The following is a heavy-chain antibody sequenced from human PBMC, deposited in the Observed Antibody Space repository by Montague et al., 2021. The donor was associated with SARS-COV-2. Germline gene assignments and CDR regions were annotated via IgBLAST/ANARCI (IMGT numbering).Heavy chain of an antibody. V-gene: IGHV4-34*01. CDR3: ARGQVTIVGVLIMLPSAGALDI. D-gene: IGHD3-3*01. CDR1: GGSFSGYY. J-gene: IGHJ3*02. Sequence: SETLSLTCAVYGGSFSGYYWSWIRQPPGKGLEWIGEVYHSGSTNYNPSLKSRVTISVDTSKNQFSLKMNSVSAADTAVYYCARGQVTIVGVLIMLPSAGALDIWGRGTMVSVSS. CDR2: VYHSGST.